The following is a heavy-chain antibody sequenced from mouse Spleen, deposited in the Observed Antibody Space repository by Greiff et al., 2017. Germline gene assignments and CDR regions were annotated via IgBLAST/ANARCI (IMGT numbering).Heavy chain of an antibody. CDR2: ISSGSSTI. Sequence: DVMLVESGGGLVKPGGSLKLSCAASGFTFSDYGMHWVRQAPEKGLEWVAYISSGSSTIYYADTVKGRFTISRDNAKNTLFLQMTSLRSEDTAMYYCARPGITTAGASFAYWGQGTLVTVSA. CDR3: ARPGITTAGASFAY. V-gene: IGHV5-17*01. D-gene: IGHD1-1*01. CDR1: GFTFSDYG. J-gene: IGHJ3*01.